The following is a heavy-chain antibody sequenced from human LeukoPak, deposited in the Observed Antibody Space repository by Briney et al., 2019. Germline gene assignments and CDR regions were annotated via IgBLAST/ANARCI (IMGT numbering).Heavy chain of an antibody. Sequence: SETLSLTCTVSGGSISSSSYYWGWIRQPPGKGLEWIGSIYYSGSTYYNPSLKSRVTISVDTSKNQFSLRLSSVTAADTAVYYCVRVGTYCSGGGCYSVNWFDPWGQGTLVTVSS. J-gene: IGHJ5*02. V-gene: IGHV4-39*07. CDR2: IYYSGST. CDR1: GGSISSSSYY. D-gene: IGHD2-15*01. CDR3: VRVGTYCSGGGCYSVNWFDP.